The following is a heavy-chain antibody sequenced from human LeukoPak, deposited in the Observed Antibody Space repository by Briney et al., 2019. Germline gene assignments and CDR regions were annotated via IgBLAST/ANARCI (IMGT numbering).Heavy chain of an antibody. CDR2: IHISGST. CDR1: GGSISSYY. J-gene: IGHJ4*02. V-gene: IGHV4-4*07. Sequence: PSETPSLTCTVSGGSISSYYWNWIRQPAGKGLEWIGRIHISGSTNYNPSLKSRVTVSVDTSKNQFSLKLSSVTAADTAVYYCARGKVVAGTPGQNSWDYWGQGTLVTVSS. CDR3: ARGKVVAGTPGQNSWDY. D-gene: IGHD6-19*01.